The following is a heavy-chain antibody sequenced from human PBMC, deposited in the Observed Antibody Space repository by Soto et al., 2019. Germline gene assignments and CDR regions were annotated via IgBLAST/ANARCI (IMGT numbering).Heavy chain of an antibody. CDR1: GGTFTTSS. V-gene: IGHV1-69*01. CDR2: IIPIVSKT. Sequence: QVQLVQSGAEVKELGSSVKVSCKTSGGTFTTSSFVWVRQGPGQGLEWMGVIIPIVSKTNFAPKFQGRVTFTADESTRTVYMELSSLRSEDTAIYYCATDVVRSTGGDSWGQGTLVTVSS. D-gene: IGHD7-27*01. J-gene: IGHJ4*02. CDR3: ATDVVRSTGGDS.